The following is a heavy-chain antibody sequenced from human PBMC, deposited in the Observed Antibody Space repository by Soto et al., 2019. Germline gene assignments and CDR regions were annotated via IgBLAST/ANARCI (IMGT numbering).Heavy chain of an antibody. J-gene: IGHJ3*02. D-gene: IGHD6-13*01. CDR2: INTYNGNT. Sequence: VQLVQSGVEVKKPGASVKVSCKASGYTFTNYGISWVRQAPGQGLEWMGWINTYNGNTNYAQNVQGRVTMTTETSTSTAYMELRSLRSDDTAVYYCARDLLYSTRSTVRFDIWGQGTMLTVSS. CDR1: GYTFTNYG. V-gene: IGHV1-18*01. CDR3: ARDLLYSTRSTVRFDI.